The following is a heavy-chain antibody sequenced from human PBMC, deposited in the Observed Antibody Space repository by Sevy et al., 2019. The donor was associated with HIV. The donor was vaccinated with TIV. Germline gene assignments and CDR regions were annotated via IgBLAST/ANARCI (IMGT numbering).Heavy chain of an antibody. D-gene: IGHD2-21*02. V-gene: IGHV3-66*01. Sequence: GGSLRLSCAASGFTFSSYWMHWVRQAPGKGLVWVSLMYHGGSILYADSVRGRFITSRDKSKNTLYLQMNSLRGEDTAVYYCARFSGLLRDFWGQGTLVTVSS. CDR2: MYHGGSI. CDR1: GFTFSSYW. CDR3: ARFSGLLRDF. J-gene: IGHJ4*02.